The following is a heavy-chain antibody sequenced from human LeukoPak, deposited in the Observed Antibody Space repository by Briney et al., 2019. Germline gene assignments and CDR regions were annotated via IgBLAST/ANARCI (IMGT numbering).Heavy chain of an antibody. V-gene: IGHV3-48*01. CDR1: GFTLSSYS. CDR3: AREEYSSSYYFDY. J-gene: IGHJ4*02. D-gene: IGHD6-6*01. CDR2: ISSSSSTI. Sequence: GGPLRLSCAASGFTLSSYSMNWVRQAPGKGLEWVSYISSSSSTIYYADSVKGRFTISRDNAKNSLYLQMNSLRAEDTAVYYCAREEYSSSYYFDYWGQGTLVTVSS.